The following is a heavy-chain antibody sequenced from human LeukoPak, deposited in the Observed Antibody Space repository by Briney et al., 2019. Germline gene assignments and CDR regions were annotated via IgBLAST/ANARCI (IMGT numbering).Heavy chain of an antibody. D-gene: IGHD2-2*01. Sequence: GASVKVSCKASGDTFTGFYMHWVRQAPGQGLEWMGWINPNSGGTNYAQKFQGWVTMTRDTSISTAYMELSRLRSEDTAVYYCARRYCSSTSCFFDYWGQGTLVTVSS. CDR3: ARRYCSSTSCFFDY. CDR2: INPNSGGT. CDR1: GDTFTGFY. V-gene: IGHV1-2*04. J-gene: IGHJ4*02.